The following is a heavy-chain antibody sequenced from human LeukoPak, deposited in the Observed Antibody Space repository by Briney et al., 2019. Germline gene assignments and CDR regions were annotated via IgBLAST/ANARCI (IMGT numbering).Heavy chain of an antibody. V-gene: IGHV4-39*01. CDR3: VTHFWSGYSDNSPFDY. CDR2: IYYSGST. D-gene: IGHD3-3*02. CDR1: GGSISSSSYY. J-gene: IGHJ4*02. Sequence: SETLFLTCTVSGGSISSSSYYWGWIRQPPGKGLEWIGSIYYSGSTYYNPSLKSRVTISVDTSKNQFSLKLSSVTAADTAVYYCVTHFWSGYSDNSPFDYWGQGTLVTVSS.